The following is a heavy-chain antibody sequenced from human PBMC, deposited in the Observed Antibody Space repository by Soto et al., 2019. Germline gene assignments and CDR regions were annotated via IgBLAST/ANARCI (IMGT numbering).Heavy chain of an antibody. CDR3: AVMGAVAQGL. CDR2: ISGSGGTT. J-gene: IGHJ4*02. V-gene: IGHV3-23*01. Sequence: GGSLRLSCAASGFTFSSYAMSWVRQAPGKGLEWVSAISGSGGTTYYADSVKGRFTISKDNSKNTLYLQMNSLRAEDTAVYYCAVMGAVAQGLWGQGTLVTVYS. CDR1: GFTFSSYA. D-gene: IGHD6-19*01.